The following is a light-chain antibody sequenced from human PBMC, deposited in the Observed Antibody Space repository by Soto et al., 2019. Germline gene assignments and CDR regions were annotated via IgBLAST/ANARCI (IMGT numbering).Light chain of an antibody. V-gene: IGLV2-11*01. CDR2: VVS. J-gene: IGLJ3*02. Sequence: QSVLTQPRSVSGSPGQSVTMSCTGTSSDVGGYDYVSWYQQHPGKAPKLMIYVVSERPSGVPDRFSGSKSGNTASLTISGLQAEDEGDYYCCSYVGGHTWVFGGGTKLTVL. CDR1: SSDVGGYDY. CDR3: CSYVGGHTWV.